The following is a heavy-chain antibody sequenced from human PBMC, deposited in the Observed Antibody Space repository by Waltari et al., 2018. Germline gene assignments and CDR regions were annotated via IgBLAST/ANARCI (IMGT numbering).Heavy chain of an antibody. CDR2: ITPNSGAT. CDR1: GYTFIGYC. D-gene: IGHD2-2*01. J-gene: IGHJ4*02. CDR3: VRDGHKYDFDF. Sequence: QVQLVQSGADVKNPGASVRVSCKASGYTFIGYCLHWVRQAPGQGLEWMGRITPNSGATVYAQNLQGRVTMTRDTSISTAYMELSRLTSDDTAVYYCVRDGHKYDFDFWGQGTLVTVPS. V-gene: IGHV1-2*06.